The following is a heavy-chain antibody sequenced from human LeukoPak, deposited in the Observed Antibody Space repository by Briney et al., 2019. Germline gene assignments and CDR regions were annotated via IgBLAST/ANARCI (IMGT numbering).Heavy chain of an antibody. CDR2: IYHSGGT. Sequence: SETLSLTCTVSGGSISSSSYYWGWIRQPPGKGLEWIGNIYHSGGTYYNSSLKSRVTISVDTSKNQFSLKLSSVIAADTAVYYCARDGMATVVTPNYWGQGTLVTVSS. CDR3: ARDGMATVVTPNY. V-gene: IGHV4-39*07. D-gene: IGHD4-23*01. CDR1: GGSISSSSYY. J-gene: IGHJ4*02.